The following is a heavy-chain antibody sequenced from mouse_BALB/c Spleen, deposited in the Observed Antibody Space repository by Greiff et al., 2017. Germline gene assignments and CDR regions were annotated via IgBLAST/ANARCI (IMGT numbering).Heavy chain of an antibody. V-gene: IGHV7-3*02. CDR3: ARDPYFDY. CDR1: GFTFTDYY. J-gene: IGHJ2*01. Sequence: EVMLVESGGGLVQPGGSLRLSCATSGFTFTDYYMSWVRQPPGKALEWLGFIRNKANGYTTEYSASVKGRFTISRDNSQSILYLQMNTLRAEDSATYYCARDPYFDYWGQGTTLTVSS. CDR2: IRNKANGYTT.